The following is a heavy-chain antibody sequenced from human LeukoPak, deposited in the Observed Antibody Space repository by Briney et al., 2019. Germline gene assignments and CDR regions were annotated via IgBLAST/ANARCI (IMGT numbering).Heavy chain of an antibody. Sequence: GASVKVSCKASGFTFTNYNLHWVRQAPGQRLEWMGIINPSGGSTNYAQNFQGRVTMTRDTSTSTVYMELSSLRSEDTAVYYCARMGAIAGASANPDHWGQGTLVTVSS. D-gene: IGHD6-13*01. CDR3: ARMGAIAGASANPDH. J-gene: IGHJ4*02. CDR1: GFTFTNYN. V-gene: IGHV1-46*01. CDR2: INPSGGST.